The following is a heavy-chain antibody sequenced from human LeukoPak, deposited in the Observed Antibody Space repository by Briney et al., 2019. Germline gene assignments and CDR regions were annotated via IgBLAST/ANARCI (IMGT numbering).Heavy chain of an antibody. CDR3: ASPEDSRGMDDAFDI. J-gene: IGHJ3*02. Sequence: SETLSLTCAVSGGSISSSNWWSWVRQPPGRGLEWIGYFSYIGSVLYNPSLKSRVTISVDTSKNQFSLKLSSVTAADTAVYYCASPEDSRGMDDAFDIWGQGTMVTVSS. CDR1: GGSISSSNW. D-gene: IGHD3-22*01. V-gene: IGHV4-4*02. CDR2: FSYIGSV.